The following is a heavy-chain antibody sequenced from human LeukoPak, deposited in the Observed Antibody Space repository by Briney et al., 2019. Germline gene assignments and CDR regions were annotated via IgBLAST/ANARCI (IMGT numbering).Heavy chain of an antibody. D-gene: IGHD2-21*02. Sequence: ASVTVSCKASGYTFTGYYMHWVRQAPGQGLEWMGWVRPHSGDTNYAQRFQGRVTMSRDTSISTVYMELSRLTSDDTALYYCARVNLAVTSSLDSWGQGTLVTVSS. V-gene: IGHV1-2*02. CDR2: VRPHSGDT. CDR1: GYTFTGYY. J-gene: IGHJ4*02. CDR3: ARVNLAVTSSLDS.